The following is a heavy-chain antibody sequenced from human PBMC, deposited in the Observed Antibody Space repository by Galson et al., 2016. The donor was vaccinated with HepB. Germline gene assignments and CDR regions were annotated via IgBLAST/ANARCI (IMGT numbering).Heavy chain of an antibody. CDR3: VKDDKWNVDY. CDR1: GFIFSNYA. Sequence: LRLSCAASGFIFSNYAMSWVRQAPGKGLEWVSGLLGGGDTTYNAGSVKGRFTISRDNSKNTLYLQMNNLRAEDTAVYYCVKDDKWNVDYWGQGTLVTVSS. D-gene: IGHD1-1*01. CDR2: LLGGGDTT. V-gene: IGHV3-23*01. J-gene: IGHJ4*02.